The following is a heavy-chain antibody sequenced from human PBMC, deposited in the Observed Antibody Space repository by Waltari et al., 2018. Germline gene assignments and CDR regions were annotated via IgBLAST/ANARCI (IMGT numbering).Heavy chain of an antibody. J-gene: IGHJ6*02. Sequence: QVQLVQSGAEVKKPGASVKVSCKASGYTFTSYDINWVRQATGQGLEWMGWMNPNSGNTGYAQKFQGRVTMTEDTSTDTAYMELSSLRSEDTAVYYCATDPRDIVATNGGYYYYGMDVWGQGTTVTVSS. CDR1: GYTFTSYD. CDR3: ATDPRDIVATNGGYYYYGMDV. CDR2: MNPNSGNT. V-gene: IGHV1-8*01. D-gene: IGHD5-12*01.